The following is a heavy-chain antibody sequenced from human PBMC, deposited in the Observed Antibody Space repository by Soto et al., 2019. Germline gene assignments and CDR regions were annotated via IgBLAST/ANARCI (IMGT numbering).Heavy chain of an antibody. CDR1: GGSISSYY. CDR2: VYKTGST. V-gene: IGHV4-59*03. J-gene: IGHJ6*02. D-gene: IGHD3-3*01. CDR3: AGMSFTVFGEVIDNFYFYGMDV. Sequence: QVQLQESGPGLVKPSETLSLTCNVSGGSISSYYWTWIRQPPGKGLEWIGYVYKTGSTNYNPSLKILVTISLDTSKNQVFLNLSSVTSADTAVYYCAGMSFTVFGEVIDNFYFYGMDVWGQGTTVTVSS.